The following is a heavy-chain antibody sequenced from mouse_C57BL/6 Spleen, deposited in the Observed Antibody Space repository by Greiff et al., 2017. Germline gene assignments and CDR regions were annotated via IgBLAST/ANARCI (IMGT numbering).Heavy chain of an antibody. CDR2: ISYDGSN. CDR3: AREGYKRDWYFDV. D-gene: IGHD1-3*01. J-gene: IGHJ1*03. Sequence: EVQLVESGPGLVKPSQSLSLTCSVTGYSITSGYYWNWIRQFPGNKLEWMGYISYDGSNNYNPSLKNRISITRDTSKNQFFLKLNSVTTEDTATYYCAREGYKRDWYFDVWGTGTTVTVSS. CDR1: GYSITSGYY. V-gene: IGHV3-6*01.